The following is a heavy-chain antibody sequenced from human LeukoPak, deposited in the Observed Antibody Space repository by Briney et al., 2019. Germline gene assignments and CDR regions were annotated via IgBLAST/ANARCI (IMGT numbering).Heavy chain of an antibody. J-gene: IGHJ5*02. Sequence: ASVKVSCKASGGTFSSYTISWVRQAPGQGLEWMGRIIPILGIANYAQKFQGRVTITADKSTSTAYMELSSLRSEDTAVYYCARDPSKRIAPPPGYGGQNWFDPWGQGTLVTVSS. D-gene: IGHD4-23*01. CDR2: IIPILGIA. CDR1: GGTFSSYT. V-gene: IGHV1-69*04. CDR3: ARDPSKRIAPPPGYGGQNWFDP.